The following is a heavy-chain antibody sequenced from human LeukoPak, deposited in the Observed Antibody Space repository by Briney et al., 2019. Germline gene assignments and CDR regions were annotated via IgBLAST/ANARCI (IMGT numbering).Heavy chain of an antibody. D-gene: IGHD3-10*01. V-gene: IGHV4-38-2*01. CDR1: GYSISSGYY. CDR3: ARLRGARVDP. CDR2: IYHSGST. Sequence: PSETLSLTCAVSGYSISSGYYWGWIRQPPGKGLEWIGSIYHSGSTHYNPSLKSRVTISVDTSKNQFSLKLSSVTAAETAVYYCARLRGARVDPWGQGTLVTVSS. J-gene: IGHJ5*02.